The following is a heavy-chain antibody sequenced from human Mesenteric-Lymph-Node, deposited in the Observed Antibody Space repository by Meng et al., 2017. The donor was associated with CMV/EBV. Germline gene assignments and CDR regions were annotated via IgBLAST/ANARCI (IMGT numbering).Heavy chain of an antibody. CDR2: INNDGSIT. D-gene: IGHD1-14*01. V-gene: IGHV3-74*01. Sequence: SGFTFSSYWMHWVRQAPGKGLVWVSRINNDGSITAHADSVKGRFTISRDNSKNTLYLQMNSLRAEDTAVYYCAKEGLMHRFYWYFDLWGRGTLVTVSS. J-gene: IGHJ2*01. CDR1: GFTFSSYW. CDR3: AKEGLMHRFYWYFDL.